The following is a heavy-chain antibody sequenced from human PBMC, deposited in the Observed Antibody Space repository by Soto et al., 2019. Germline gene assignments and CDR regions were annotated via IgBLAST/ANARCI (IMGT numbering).Heavy chain of an antibody. CDR2: INHSGST. CDR1: GGSFSGYY. Sequence: SETLSLTCAVYGGSFSGYYWSWIRQPPGKGLEWIGEINHSGSTNYNPSLKSRVTISGNTSKNQFSLKQSSETAADTDVHYCARGQLGSSSSTFDIWGQGTMVTVSS. V-gene: IGHV4-34*01. D-gene: IGHD6-6*01. CDR3: ARGQLGSSSSTFDI. J-gene: IGHJ3*02.